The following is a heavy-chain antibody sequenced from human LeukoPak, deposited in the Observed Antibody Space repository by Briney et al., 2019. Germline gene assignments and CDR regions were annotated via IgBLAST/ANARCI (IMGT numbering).Heavy chain of an antibody. Sequence: GSLRLSCAGSGFIFSNYEMNWVRQAPGRGLEWVSYISSTGGDIYYADAVKGRFTISRDNAEKSVYLQMNSLRAEDTAVYYCARDLPTGAYRAYFDNWGQGTLVTVCS. CDR1: GFIFSNYE. CDR2: ISSTGGDI. D-gene: IGHD7-27*01. V-gene: IGHV3-48*03. J-gene: IGHJ4*02. CDR3: ARDLPTGAYRAYFDN.